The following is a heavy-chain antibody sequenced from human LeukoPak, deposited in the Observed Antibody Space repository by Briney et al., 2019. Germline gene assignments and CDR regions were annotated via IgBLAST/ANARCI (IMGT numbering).Heavy chain of an antibody. CDR2: IIPIFGTA. CDR3: AGGGDSSGGPPNFNY. CDR1: GGTFSSYA. D-gene: IGHD6-25*01. V-gene: IGHV1-69*01. J-gene: IGHJ4*02. Sequence: ASVKVSCKASGGTFSSYAISWVRQAPGQGLEWMGGIIPIFGTANYAQKFQGRVTITADESTSTAYMELSSLRSEDTAVYYCAGGGDSSGGPPNFNYGGQETLVPVPS.